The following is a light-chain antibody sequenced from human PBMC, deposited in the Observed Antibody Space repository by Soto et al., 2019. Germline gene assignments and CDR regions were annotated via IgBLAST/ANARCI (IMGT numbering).Light chain of an antibody. CDR3: QSYDGSLSGWGV. Sequence: QSVLTQPPSVSGAPGQRVTISCTGSSSNTGAGYVVHWYQQLPGTAPKLLIHGNSNRPSGVPDRFSGSKSGASASLAITALQAEEEADYYCQSYDGSLSGWGVFGGGTKLTVL. CDR2: GNS. CDR1: SSNTGAGYV. J-gene: IGLJ2*01. V-gene: IGLV1-40*01.